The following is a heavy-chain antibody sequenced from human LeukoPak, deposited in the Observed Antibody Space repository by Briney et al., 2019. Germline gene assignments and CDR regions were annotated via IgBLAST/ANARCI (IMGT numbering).Heavy chain of an antibody. Sequence: KPSETLSLTCAVYGGSFSGYYWSWIRQPPGKGLEWIGEINHSGSTNYNPSLKSRVTISVDTSKNQFSLKLSSVTAADTAVYYCARGNIRIVGSGWYEPGWFDPWGQGTLVTVSS. D-gene: IGHD6-19*01. J-gene: IGHJ5*02. CDR1: GGSFSGYY. CDR2: INHSGST. CDR3: ARGNIRIVGSGWYEPGWFDP. V-gene: IGHV4-34*01.